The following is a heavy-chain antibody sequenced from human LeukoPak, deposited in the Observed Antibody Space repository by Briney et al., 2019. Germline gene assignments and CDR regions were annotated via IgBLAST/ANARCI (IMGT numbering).Heavy chain of an antibody. CDR3: AKTAAGYSSGRYPGWPIDY. J-gene: IGHJ4*02. Sequence: GSLRLSCAASGFTFRSYAIYWVRQAPGKGLEWVSGISGSGGDTYFADSVKGRFTISRDNSKNTVFLQMDSLRAEDTAVYYCAKTAAGYSSGRYPGWPIDYWGQGTLVTVSS. D-gene: IGHD6-19*01. CDR1: GFTFRSYA. CDR2: ISGSGGDT. V-gene: IGHV3-23*01.